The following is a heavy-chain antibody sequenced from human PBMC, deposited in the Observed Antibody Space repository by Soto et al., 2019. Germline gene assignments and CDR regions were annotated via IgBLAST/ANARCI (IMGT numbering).Heavy chain of an antibody. V-gene: IGHV5-51*01. Sequence: EVRLVQSGAEVKKPGESLRISCQGSGYSLTNYWIAWVRQMYGKGLEWMGMIYGDDSNTKYSPSFQGHVTMSVDKSTNTAYLQWSSLRASDTAMYYCARVKFGDYQRAFEYWGQGSLVTVSS. CDR3: ARVKFGDYQRAFEY. J-gene: IGHJ4*02. CDR2: IYGDDSNT. CDR1: GYSLTNYW. D-gene: IGHD3-16*01.